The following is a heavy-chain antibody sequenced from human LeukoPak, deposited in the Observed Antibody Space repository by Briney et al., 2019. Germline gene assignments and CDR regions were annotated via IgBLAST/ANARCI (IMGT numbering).Heavy chain of an antibody. J-gene: IGHJ4*02. D-gene: IGHD4-23*01. Sequence: SETLSLTCAVYGGSFSGFYWSWIRQPPGRGLEWIGEINHSGSTNYNPSLKSRVTISVDASKNQFSLKLSSVTAADTAVYYCARATPVVTPYYFDYWGQGTLVTVSS. CDR3: ARATPVVTPYYFDY. CDR1: GGSFSGFY. V-gene: IGHV4-34*01. CDR2: INHSGST.